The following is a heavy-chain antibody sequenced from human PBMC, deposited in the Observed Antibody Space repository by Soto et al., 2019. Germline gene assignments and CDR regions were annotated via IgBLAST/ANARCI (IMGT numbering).Heavy chain of an antibody. CDR2: ISYDGSNK. CDR3: ARESAMVIDY. CDR1: GFTFSSYA. V-gene: IGHV3-30-3*01. Sequence: PGVSLRLSCAASGFTFSSYAMHWVRQAPGKGLEWVAVISYDGSNKYYADSVKGRFTISRDNSKNTLYLQMNSLRAEDTAVYYCARESAMVIDYWGKGPLVTVSS. D-gene: IGHD5-18*01. J-gene: IGHJ4*02.